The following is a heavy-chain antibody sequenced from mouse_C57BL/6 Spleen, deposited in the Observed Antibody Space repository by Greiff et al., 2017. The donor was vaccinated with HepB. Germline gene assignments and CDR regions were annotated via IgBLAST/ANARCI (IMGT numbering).Heavy chain of an antibody. V-gene: IGHV14-3*01. J-gene: IGHJ4*01. CDR1: GFNIKNTY. Sequence: EVQLQQSVAELVRPGASVKLSCTASGFNIKNTYMHWVKQRPEQGLEWIGRIDPANGNTKYAPKFQGKATITADTSSNTAYLQLSSLTSEDTAIYYCARGRYYDYDEGNYYAMDYWGQGTSVTVSS. CDR3: ARGRYYDYDEGNYYAMDY. CDR2: IDPANGNT. D-gene: IGHD2-4*01.